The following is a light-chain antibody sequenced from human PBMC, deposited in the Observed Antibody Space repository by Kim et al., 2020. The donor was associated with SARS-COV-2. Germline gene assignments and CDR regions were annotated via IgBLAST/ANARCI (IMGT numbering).Light chain of an antibody. CDR1: QGITNY. V-gene: IGKV1-27*01. CDR2: GAS. J-gene: IGKJ1*01. CDR3: QKYDRAPRT. Sequence: QMTQSPSSLSASVGDRVTITCRASQGITNYLAWYQQKPGKVPKLLIYGASTLQSGVPSRFSGSRSGTDFTLTISSLQPEDVATYYCQKYDRAPRTFGQGTKVDIK.